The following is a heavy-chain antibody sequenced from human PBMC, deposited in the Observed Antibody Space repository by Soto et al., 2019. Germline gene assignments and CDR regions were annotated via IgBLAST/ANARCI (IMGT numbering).Heavy chain of an antibody. J-gene: IGHJ4*02. V-gene: IGHV4-34*01. D-gene: IGHD2-15*01. CDR1: GGSFSGYY. CDR3: ARAAPRYCSGGSCYSGRGY. Sequence: QVQLQQWGAGLLKPSETLSLTCAVYGGSFSGYYWSWIRQPPGKGLEWIGEINHSGITNYNPSLKSRVTISVDKSKDQFSLKLSSVTHADTAVYYCARAAPRYCSGGSCYSGRGYWGQGTLVTVSS. CDR2: INHSGIT.